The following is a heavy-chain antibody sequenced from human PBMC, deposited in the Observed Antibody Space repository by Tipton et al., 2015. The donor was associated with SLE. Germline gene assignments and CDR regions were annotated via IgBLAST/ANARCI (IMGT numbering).Heavy chain of an antibody. J-gene: IGHJ6*02. CDR3: ARDSLVYGYYYYGMDV. D-gene: IGHD5/OR15-5a*01. V-gene: IGHV4-59*01. CDR2: IYYSGST. Sequence: TLSLTCTVSGGSISSYYWSWIRQPPGKGLEWIGYIYYSGSTNYNPSLKSRVTISVDTSKNQFSLKLGSVTAADTAVYYCARDSLVYGYYYYGMDVWGQGTTVTVSS. CDR1: GGSISSYY.